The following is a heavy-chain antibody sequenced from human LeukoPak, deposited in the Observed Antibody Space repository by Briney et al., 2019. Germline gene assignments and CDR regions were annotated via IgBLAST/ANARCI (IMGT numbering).Heavy chain of an antibody. J-gene: IGHJ5*02. CDR2: IIPILGIA. CDR3: ARDRDYGDYGANWFDP. D-gene: IGHD4-17*01. V-gene: IGHV1-69*04. Sequence: SVKVSCKASGGTFSSYAINWVRQAPGQGLEWMGRIIPILGIANYAQKFQGRVTITADKSTSTAYMELSRLRSDDTAVYYCARDRDYGDYGANWFDPWGQGTLVTVSS. CDR1: GGTFSSYA.